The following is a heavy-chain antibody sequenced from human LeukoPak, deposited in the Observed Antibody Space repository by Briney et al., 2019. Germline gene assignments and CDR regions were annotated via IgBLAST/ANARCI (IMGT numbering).Heavy chain of an antibody. V-gene: IGHV1-69*13. CDR2: IIPIFGTA. CDR1: GGTFSSYA. CDR3: ARSAGATTSDWYYYYGMDV. D-gene: IGHD1-26*01. Sequence: ASVKVSRKASGGTFSSYAISWVRQAPGQGLEWMGGIIPIFGTANYAQKFQGRVTITADESTSTAYMELSSLRSEDTAVYYCARSAGATTSDWYYYYGMDVWGQGTTVTVSS. J-gene: IGHJ6*02.